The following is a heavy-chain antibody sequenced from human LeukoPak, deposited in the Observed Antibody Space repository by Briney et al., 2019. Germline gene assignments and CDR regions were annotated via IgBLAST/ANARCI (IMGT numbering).Heavy chain of an antibody. D-gene: IGHD3-9*01. J-gene: IGHJ3*02. CDR3: TTEGYYDILTGYSWDAFDI. CDR1: RFTFSTYT. Sequence: GGSLRLSCAASRFTFSTYTMNWVRQAPGKGLEWVGRIKSKTDGGTTDYAAPVKGRFTISRDDSKNTLYLQMNSLKTEDTAVYYCTTEGYYDILTGYSWDAFDIWGQGTMVTVSS. V-gene: IGHV3-15*01. CDR2: IKSKTDGGTT.